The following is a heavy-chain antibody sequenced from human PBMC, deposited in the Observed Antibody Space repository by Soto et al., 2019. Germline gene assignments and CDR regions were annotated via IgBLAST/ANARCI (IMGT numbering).Heavy chain of an antibody. CDR3: ARARGQWLVTTEYDC. CDR1: GYTFSSYG. CDR2: ISGYNGNT. V-gene: IGHV1-18*01. J-gene: IGHJ4*02. D-gene: IGHD6-19*01. Sequence: QVQLVQSGAEVKKPGASVKVSCKASGYTFSSYGISWVRQAPGQGREWMGWISGYNGNTDYAQSLQGRVTMTTDTFTNTAYMELRSLRSDATAVYYCARARGQWLVTTEYDCWGQGTLFTVSS.